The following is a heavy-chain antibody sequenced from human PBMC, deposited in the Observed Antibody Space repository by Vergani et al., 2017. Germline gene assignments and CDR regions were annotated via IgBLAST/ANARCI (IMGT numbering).Heavy chain of an antibody. CDR1: GYSFTSYW. CDR2: IYPGDSAT. J-gene: IGHJ6*02. Sequence: EVQLVQSGAEVKKPGESLKISCKGSGYSFTSYWIGWVRQMPGKGLEWMGIIYPGDSATRYSPSFQGQVTISADKSISTAYLQWSSLKASDTAMYYCARHGPRSSSKKDCYYYYGMDVWGQGTTVTVSS. D-gene: IGHD2-2*01. V-gene: IGHV5-51*01. CDR3: ARHGPRSSSKKDCYYYYGMDV.